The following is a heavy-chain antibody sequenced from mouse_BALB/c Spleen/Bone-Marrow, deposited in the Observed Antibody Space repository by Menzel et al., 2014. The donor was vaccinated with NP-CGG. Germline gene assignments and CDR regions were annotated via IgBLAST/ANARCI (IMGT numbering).Heavy chain of an antibody. CDR2: ISGGGSYT. V-gene: IGHV5-9-2*01. Sequence: EVKLVESGGNLVKSGGSLKLSCAASGFTFSSYGMSRVRQTPEKRLEWVATISGGGSYTFYPDSVKGRFTISRDNAKNNLYLQLSSLRSEDTALYYCARHAYYDQTEVSFVYWGQGTLVTVSA. CDR3: ARHAYYDQTEVSFVY. D-gene: IGHD2-4*01. CDR1: GFTFSSYG. J-gene: IGHJ3*01.